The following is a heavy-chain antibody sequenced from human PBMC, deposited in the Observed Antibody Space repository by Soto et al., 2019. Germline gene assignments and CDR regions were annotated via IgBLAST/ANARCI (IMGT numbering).Heavy chain of an antibody. V-gene: IGHV3-15*01. CDR3: TAGYCSVGSCYSVVY. CDR1: GFTFSNVW. CDR2: IKRRADGGTT. Sequence: EVQLVESGGGLVKPGGSLSLSCAASGFTFSNVWMSWVRQAPGKGLEWVGRIKRRADGGTTDYATPVRGRFTVSREDSKTTLNQQMNSLKTEDTAVYYCTAGYCSVGSCYSVVYWGQGTLVTVSS. D-gene: IGHD2-15*01. J-gene: IGHJ4*02.